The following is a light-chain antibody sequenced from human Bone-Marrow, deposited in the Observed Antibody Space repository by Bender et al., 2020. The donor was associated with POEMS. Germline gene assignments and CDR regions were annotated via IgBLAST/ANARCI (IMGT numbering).Light chain of an antibody. CDR3: AAWDDYLNGWV. V-gene: IGLV1-44*01. CDR2: IND. J-gene: IGLJ3*02. Sequence: QSVLTQPPSVSGAPGQRVTISCSGSGSNVGRNPVNWYQQLPGTAPKLLIYINDQRPSGVPDRFSGSKSGTSASLAISGLQSEDEAHYYCAAWDDYLNGWVFGGGTKLTVL. CDR1: GSNVGRNP.